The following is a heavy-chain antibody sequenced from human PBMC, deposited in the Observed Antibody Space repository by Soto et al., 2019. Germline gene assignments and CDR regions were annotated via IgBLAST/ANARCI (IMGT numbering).Heavy chain of an antibody. V-gene: IGHV4-39*01. CDR2: IHYIGNV. CDR3: ARVYTGSYLMYY. Sequence: SETLSLTCSVSGGSISSNTYHWGWFRQSPGKGLEWIASIHYIGNVFYNPSLKSRVTMSVDTSQNQFSLKLSSVTAADTAVYYCARVYTGSYLMYYWGQGTLVTVS. CDR1: GGSISSNTYH. D-gene: IGHD1-26*01. J-gene: IGHJ4*02.